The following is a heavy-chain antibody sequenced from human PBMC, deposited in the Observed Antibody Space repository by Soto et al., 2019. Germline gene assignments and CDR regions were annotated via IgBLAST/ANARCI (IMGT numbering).Heavy chain of an antibody. CDR2: MNPNSGNT. Sequence: QVQLVQSGAEVKKPGASVKVSCKASGYTFTSYDINWVRQATGQGLGWMGWMNPNSGNTGYAQKFQGRVTMTRNTSRSTAYMELSSLRSEDTAVYYCARISRGNKGGYNDYWGQGTLVTVSS. V-gene: IGHV1-8*01. D-gene: IGHD5-12*01. CDR1: GYTFTSYD. J-gene: IGHJ4*02. CDR3: ARISRGNKGGYNDY.